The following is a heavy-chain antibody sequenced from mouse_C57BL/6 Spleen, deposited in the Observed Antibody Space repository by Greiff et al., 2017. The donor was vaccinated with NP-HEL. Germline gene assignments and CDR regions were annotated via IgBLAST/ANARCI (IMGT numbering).Heavy chain of an antibody. CDR2: IDPETGGT. V-gene: IGHV1-15*01. CDR3: TRCNGSSLRDYYAMDY. D-gene: IGHD1-1*01. CDR1: GYTFTDYE. J-gene: IGHJ4*01. Sequence: VQLQQSGAELVRPGASVTLSCKASGYTFTDYEMHWVKQTPVHGLEWIGAIDPETGGTAYNQKFKGKAILTADKSSSTAYMELRSLTSEDSAVYYCTRCNGSSLRDYYAMDYWGQGTSVTVSS.